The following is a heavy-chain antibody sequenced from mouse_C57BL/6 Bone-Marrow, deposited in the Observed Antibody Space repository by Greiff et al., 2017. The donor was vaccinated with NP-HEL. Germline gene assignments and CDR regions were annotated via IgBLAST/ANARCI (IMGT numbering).Heavy chain of an antibody. J-gene: IGHJ1*03. CDR2: ISGGGGNT. Sequence: EVMLVESGGGLVKPGGSLKLSCAASGFTFSSYTMSWVRQTPEKRLEWVATISGGGGNTYYPDSVKGRFTISRDNAKNTLYLQMSSLRSEDTALYYCARHTAPLRVWGTGTTVTVSS. V-gene: IGHV5-9*01. CDR1: GFTFSSYT. CDR3: ARHTAPLRV. D-gene: IGHD1-2*01.